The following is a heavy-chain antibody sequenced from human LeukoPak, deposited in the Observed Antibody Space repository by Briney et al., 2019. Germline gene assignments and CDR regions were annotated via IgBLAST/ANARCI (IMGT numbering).Heavy chain of an antibody. CDR3: ARGRVTPGWFDP. Sequence: ASVKVSCKASGYTFTSYDINWVRPATGQGLEWMGWMNPNSGNTGYAQKFQGRVTITRNTSISTAYMELSSLRSEDTAVYYCARGRVTPGWFDPWGQGTLVTVSS. CDR2: MNPNSGNT. J-gene: IGHJ5*02. V-gene: IGHV1-8*03. D-gene: IGHD2-21*02. CDR1: GYTFTSYD.